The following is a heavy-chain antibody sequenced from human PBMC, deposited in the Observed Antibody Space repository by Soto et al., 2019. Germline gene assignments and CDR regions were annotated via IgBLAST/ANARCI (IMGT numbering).Heavy chain of an antibody. V-gene: IGHV3-66*01. CDR1: GFTVSSNY. Sequence: EVQLVESGGGLVQPGGSLRLSCAASGFTVSSNYMSWVRQAPGKGLEWVSVIYSGGSTYYADSVKGRFTISRDNSKNTRYLQMNSLRAEDTAVYYCARDQRAYDAFDIWGQGTMVTVSS. CDR3: ARDQRAYDAFDI. CDR2: IYSGGST. J-gene: IGHJ3*02.